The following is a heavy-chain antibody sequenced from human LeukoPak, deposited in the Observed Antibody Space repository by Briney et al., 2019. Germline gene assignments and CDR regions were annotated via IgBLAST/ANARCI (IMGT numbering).Heavy chain of an antibody. J-gene: IGHJ4*02. V-gene: IGHV1-46*01. Sequence: ASVKVSCKASGYTFTSYYMHWVRQAPGQGLEWMGIINPSGGSTSYAQKFQGRVTMTRDMSTSTVYMELSSLRSEDTAVYYCARAETFDYGGNPSDYWGQGTLVTVSS. CDR1: GYTFTSYY. CDR3: ARAETFDYGGNPSDY. CDR2: INPSGGST. D-gene: IGHD4-23*01.